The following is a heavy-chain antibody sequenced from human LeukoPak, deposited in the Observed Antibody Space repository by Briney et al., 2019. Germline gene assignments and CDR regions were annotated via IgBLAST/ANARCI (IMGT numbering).Heavy chain of an antibody. Sequence: GGSLRLSCAASGFTLSTCGMHWVRQAPGKGLEWVAMISHDGNSKQYADFAKGRFTTSRDNSKNTLYLEMNSLRTEDTAVYHCAKDLYDSGWYNYFDPWGQGALVTVSS. CDR3: AKDLYDSGWYNYFDP. CDR1: GFTLSTCG. J-gene: IGHJ5*02. CDR2: ISHDGNSK. D-gene: IGHD6-19*01. V-gene: IGHV3-30*18.